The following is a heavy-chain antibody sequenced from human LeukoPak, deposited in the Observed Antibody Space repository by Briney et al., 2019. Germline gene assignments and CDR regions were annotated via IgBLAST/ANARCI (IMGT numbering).Heavy chain of an antibody. CDR1: GGSISRYY. CDR3: ARDSGTTGEVKFDP. D-gene: IGHD3-10*01. V-gene: IGHV4-4*07. Sequence: PSETLSLTCTVSGGSISRYYWNWIRPPAGKGLEWIGRISTSGSTNYNPSLKSRVTMSIDTSNNQFSLRLRFVTAADTAVYYCARDSGTTGEVKFDPWGQGILVTVSS. J-gene: IGHJ5*02. CDR2: ISTSGST.